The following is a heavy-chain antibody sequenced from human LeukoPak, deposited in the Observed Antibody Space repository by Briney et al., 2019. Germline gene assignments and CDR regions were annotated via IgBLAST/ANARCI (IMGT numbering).Heavy chain of an antibody. CDR1: GFTFSSYA. D-gene: IGHD3-22*01. CDR2: ISGSGGST. V-gene: IGHV3-23*01. Sequence: GGSLRLSCAASGFTFSSYAMSWVRQAPGKGLEWVSAISGSGGSTYYADSVKGRFTISRDNSKNTLYLQMNSLRAEDTAVYYCAKDRVWDYYDSSGYYYFDYWGQGTLVTVSS. J-gene: IGHJ4*02. CDR3: AKDRVWDYYDSSGYYYFDY.